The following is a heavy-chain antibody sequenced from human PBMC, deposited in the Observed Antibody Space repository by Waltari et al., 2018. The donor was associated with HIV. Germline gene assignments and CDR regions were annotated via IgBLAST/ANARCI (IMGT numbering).Heavy chain of an antibody. CDR1: GYSISSGYY. J-gene: IGHJ4*02. D-gene: IGHD6-19*01. CDR2: IYHSGSS. Sequence: QVQLQESGPGLVKPSETLSLTCSVSGYSISSGYYWGWLRQPPGKGLEWIGKIYHSGSSYYHPSRGSLVTISVDTSKNQFSLKVSSMTAADTALYYWATIRAVAGSYYFDSWGQGILVTVSS. CDR3: ATIRAVAGSYYFDS. V-gene: IGHV4-38-2*02.